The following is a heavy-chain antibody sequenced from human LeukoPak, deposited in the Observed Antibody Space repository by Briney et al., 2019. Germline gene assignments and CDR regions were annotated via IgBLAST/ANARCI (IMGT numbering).Heavy chain of an antibody. V-gene: IGHV3-7*01. D-gene: IGHD3-22*01. Sequence: GGSLRLSCAASGFIFSSYWVSWVRQAPGEGLQWVANIKQDGGEKYYVDSVKGRFTISRDNAKNSLYLQMNSLRAEDTAVYYCAGLNYYDSTGYYAYWGQGTLVTVSS. J-gene: IGHJ4*02. CDR2: IKQDGGEK. CDR1: GFIFSSYW. CDR3: AGLNYYDSTGYYAY.